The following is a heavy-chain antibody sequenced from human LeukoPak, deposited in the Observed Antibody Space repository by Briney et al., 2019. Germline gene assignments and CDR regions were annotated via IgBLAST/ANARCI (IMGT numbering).Heavy chain of an antibody. CDR1: GFTVKTYA. J-gene: IGHJ4*02. V-gene: IGHV3-23*01. CDR3: AKEVRESAWFYFDY. CDR2: IRSSGDST. D-gene: IGHD3-10*01. Sequence: GGSLRLSCAASGFTVKTYAMSWVRQAPGKGLEWVSGIRSSGDSTYYADSVKGRFTISRDNSRNTLYLQMNSLSAEDTAVYYCAKEVRESAWFYFDYWGRGTLATVSS.